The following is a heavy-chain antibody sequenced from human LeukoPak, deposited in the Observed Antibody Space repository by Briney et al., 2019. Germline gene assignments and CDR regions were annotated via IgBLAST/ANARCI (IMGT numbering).Heavy chain of an antibody. V-gene: IGHV3-48*01. J-gene: IGHJ3*02. Sequence: GGSLRLSCAASGFTFSSYSMNWVRQAPGKGLEWVSYISPSSTIMYYADSVRGRFTISRDNAKNSLYLQMNSPRAEDTAVYYCARPEKSGYSPYVFDIWGRGTMVTVSS. CDR1: GFTFSSYS. D-gene: IGHD3-3*01. CDR3: ARPEKSGYSPYVFDI. CDR2: ISPSSTIM.